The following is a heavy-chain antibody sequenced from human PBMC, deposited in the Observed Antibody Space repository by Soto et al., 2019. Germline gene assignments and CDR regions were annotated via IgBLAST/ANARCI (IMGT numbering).Heavy chain of an antibody. D-gene: IGHD3-3*01. J-gene: IGHJ4*02. CDR1: GFTFNSYT. Sequence: GGSLRLSCAASGFTFNSYTMAWVRQAPGKGLEWVSSISGSGGSPSYADSVQGRFTISRDNSRNTLSLQMNSLRAEDTATYYCARDLGYDFWSDPSLLIDYWGQGTLVTVSS. V-gene: IGHV3-23*01. CDR3: ARDLGYDFWSDPSLLIDY. CDR2: ISGSGGSP.